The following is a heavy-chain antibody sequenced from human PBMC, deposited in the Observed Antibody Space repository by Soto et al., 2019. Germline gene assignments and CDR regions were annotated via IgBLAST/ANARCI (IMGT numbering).Heavy chain of an antibody. V-gene: IGHV3-33*01. CDR3: ARTPYELGYYFDY. J-gene: IGHJ4*02. CDR2: IWYDGSNK. Sequence: QVQLVESGGGVVQPGRSLRLSCAASGFTFSSYGMHWVRQAPGKGLEWVAVIWYDGSNKYYADSVKGRFTISRDNSKNTLYLQMNSLRAEDTAVYYCARTPYELGYYFDYWGQGTLVTVSS. D-gene: IGHD1-7*01. CDR1: GFTFSSYG.